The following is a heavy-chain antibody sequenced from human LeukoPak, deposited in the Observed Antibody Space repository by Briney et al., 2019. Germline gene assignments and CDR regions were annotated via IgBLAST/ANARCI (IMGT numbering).Heavy chain of an antibody. CDR1: GGSISSGGYS. CDR2: IYHSGST. D-gene: IGHD6-13*01. Sequence: SQTLSLTCAVSGGSISSGGYSWSWIRQPPGKGLEWIGYIYHSGSTYYNPSLKSRVTISVDTSKNQFSLKLSSVTAADTAVYYCARERGGYSSSWYGPRFDYWGQGTLVTVSS. V-gene: IGHV4-30-2*01. CDR3: ARERGGYSSSWYGPRFDY. J-gene: IGHJ4*02.